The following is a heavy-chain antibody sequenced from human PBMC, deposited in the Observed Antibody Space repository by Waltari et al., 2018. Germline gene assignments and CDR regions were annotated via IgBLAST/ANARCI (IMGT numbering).Heavy chain of an antibody. CDR3: ARQGGSPLYNWFDP. J-gene: IGHJ5*02. Sequence: QVQLQESGPGLVKPSETLSLTCAVSGYSISSGYYWGWIRQPPGKGLEWIGSIYHSGSTYYNPSLKSRGTISVDTSKNQFSLKLSSVTAADTAVYYCARQGGSPLYNWFDPWGQGTLVTVSS. CDR1: GYSISSGYY. CDR2: IYHSGST. D-gene: IGHD1-26*01. V-gene: IGHV4-38-2*01.